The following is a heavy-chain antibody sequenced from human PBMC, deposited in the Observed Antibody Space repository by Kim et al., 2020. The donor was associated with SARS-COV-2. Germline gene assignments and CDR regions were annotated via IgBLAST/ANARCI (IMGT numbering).Heavy chain of an antibody. V-gene: IGHV3-23*01. D-gene: IGHD5-12*01. CDR3: AKDPPSTRASTIGFDP. J-gene: IGHJ5*02. Sequence: VKGRLTISRDNSKHTLYLQMNSLRAEDTAVYYCAKDPPSTRASTIGFDPWGQGTLVTVSS.